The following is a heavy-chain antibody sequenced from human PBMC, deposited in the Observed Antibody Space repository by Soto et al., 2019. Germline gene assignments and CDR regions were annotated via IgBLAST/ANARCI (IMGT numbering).Heavy chain of an antibody. Sequence: EVQLVESGGGLVKPGGSLRLSCAASGFTFSSYSMNWVRQAPGKGLEWVSSISSSSSYIYYADSVKGRFTISRDNAKNSLYLQMNSLRAEDTAVYYCARVRVYYDFWSGYYKGPLDYWGQGTLVTVSS. J-gene: IGHJ4*02. CDR1: GFTFSSYS. CDR2: ISSSSSYI. V-gene: IGHV3-21*01. D-gene: IGHD3-3*01. CDR3: ARVRVYYDFWSGYYKGPLDY.